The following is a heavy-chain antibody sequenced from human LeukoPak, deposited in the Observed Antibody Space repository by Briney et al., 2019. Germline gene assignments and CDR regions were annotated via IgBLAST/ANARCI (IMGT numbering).Heavy chain of an antibody. CDR2: IYYSGST. CDR3: ARALIRRSWYYYYYMDV. Sequence: PSETLSPTCTVSGGSISSSSYYWGWIRQPPGKGLEWIGSIYYSGSTYYNPSLKSRVTISVDTSKNQFSLKLSSVTAADTAVYYCARALIRRSWYYYYYMDVWGKGTTVTVSS. V-gene: IGHV4-39*07. D-gene: IGHD6-13*01. J-gene: IGHJ6*03. CDR1: GGSISSSSYY.